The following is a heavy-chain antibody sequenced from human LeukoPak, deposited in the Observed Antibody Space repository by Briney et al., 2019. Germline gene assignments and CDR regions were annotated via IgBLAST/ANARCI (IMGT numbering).Heavy chain of an antibody. Sequence: SHTVSLTCTVSGRSLSSGGYYWSWIRQDPGKGLEWIGYIYSSGSTYYNPSLKSRVTISLDTSKNQFSLKLSSVTAADTAVYYCARGIPLSRFDNWGQGTLVTVSS. D-gene: IGHD5-18*01. CDR1: GRSLSSGGYY. V-gene: IGHV4-31*03. CDR3: ARGIPLSRFDN. CDR2: IYSSGST. J-gene: IGHJ4*02.